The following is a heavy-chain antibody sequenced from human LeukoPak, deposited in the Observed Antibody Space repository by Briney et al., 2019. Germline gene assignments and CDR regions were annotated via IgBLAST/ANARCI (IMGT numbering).Heavy chain of an antibody. J-gene: IGHJ4*02. V-gene: IGHV4-30-2*01. Sequence: TLSLTCAASVGSFSSGGYAWSGIRQPPGKGLVGVGYIDGSESTYSNSSLERRVNKTGNRSKNQFSLKLRSVTAADTAVYYCARGDYGDYYFDYWGQGTQATVSS. CDR3: ARGDYGDYYFDY. CDR1: VGSFSSGGYA. D-gene: IGHD4-17*01. CDR2: IDGSEST.